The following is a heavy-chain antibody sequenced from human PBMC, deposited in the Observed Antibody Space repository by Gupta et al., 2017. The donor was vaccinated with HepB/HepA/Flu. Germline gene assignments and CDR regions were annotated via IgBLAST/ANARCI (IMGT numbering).Heavy chain of an antibody. Sequence: QVTLRESGPALVKPTQTLTLTCTFSGFSLSTSGMYVNWIRQSPGKALEWLARIDWDDDKYYNTSLKTRLTISKDTSKNQVVLTMTNMDPVDTATDDGARNDSRGFYSEDWGQGTRGTGSS. CDR3: ARNDSRGFYSED. CDR1: GFSLSTSGMY. J-gene: IGHJ4*02. V-gene: IGHV2-70*15. D-gene: IGHD3-22*01. CDR2: IDWDDDK.